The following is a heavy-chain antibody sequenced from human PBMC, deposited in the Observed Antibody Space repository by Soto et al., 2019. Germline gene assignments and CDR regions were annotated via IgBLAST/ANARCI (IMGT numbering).Heavy chain of an antibody. CDR1: GDTFTAYA. J-gene: IGHJ4*02. V-gene: IGHV1-3*01. CDR3: ARDVDTSMSAPLDY. CDR2: INVGTGDT. Sequence: ASVKVWCKASGDTFTAYAMDCVRQTPGQRLEWVGWINVGTGDTEYSQQFQGRVNITRDTSARTLYMELSSLRSEDTAVYCCARDVDTSMSAPLDYWGQGSLVTVSS. D-gene: IGHD5-18*01.